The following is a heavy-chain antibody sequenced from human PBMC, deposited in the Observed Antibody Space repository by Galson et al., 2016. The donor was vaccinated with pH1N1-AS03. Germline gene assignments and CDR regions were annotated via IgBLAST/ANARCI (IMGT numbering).Heavy chain of an antibody. V-gene: IGHV3-74*01. CDR2: ITSDGSSI. CDR1: GFIFSSDW. J-gene: IGHJ6*02. CDR3: ARAMYTSGWYGMDV. Sequence: SLRLSCAASGFIFSSDWMHWVRQVPGKGLVWVSRITSDGSSISYADAVKGRFTTSRDNAKNTLYLQMNNLRAEDTAVYHCARAMYTSGWYGMDVWGQGTTVTVSS. D-gene: IGHD6-19*01.